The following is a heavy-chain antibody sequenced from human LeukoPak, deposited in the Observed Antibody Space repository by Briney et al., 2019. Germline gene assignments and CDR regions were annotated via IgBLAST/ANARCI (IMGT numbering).Heavy chain of an antibody. CDR2: ISAYNGNT. D-gene: IGHD6-13*01. V-gene: IGHV1-18*01. CDR1: GYTFTSYG. CDR3: ARLSVRAAAGWFDP. J-gene: IGHJ5*02. Sequence: ASVKVSCKASGYTFTSYGISWVRQAPGQGLERMGWISAYNGNTNYAQKLQGRVTMTTDTSTSTAYMELRSLRSDDTAVYYCARLSVRAAAGWFDPWGQGTLVTVSS.